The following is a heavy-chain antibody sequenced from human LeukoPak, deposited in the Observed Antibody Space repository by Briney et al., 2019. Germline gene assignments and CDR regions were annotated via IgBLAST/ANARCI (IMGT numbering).Heavy chain of an antibody. V-gene: IGHV3-30*18. CDR3: AKPQLRITISPSDY. D-gene: IGHD3-3*01. CDR1: GFTFSSSW. J-gene: IGHJ4*02. CDR2: ISYDGSNK. Sequence: GGSLRLSCVASGFTFSSSWMAWVRQAPGKGLEWVAVISYDGSNKYYADSVKGRFTISRDNSKNTLYLQMNSLRAEDTAVYYCAKPQLRITISPSDYWGQGTLVTVSS.